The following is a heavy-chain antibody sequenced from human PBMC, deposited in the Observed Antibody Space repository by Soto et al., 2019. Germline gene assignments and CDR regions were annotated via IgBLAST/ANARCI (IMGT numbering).Heavy chain of an antibody. D-gene: IGHD3-22*01. J-gene: IGHJ4*02. V-gene: IGHV4-61*01. CDR1: GGSVSSGSYY. CDR2: IYYSGST. CDR3: AREVRVYYDSSAFADY. Sequence: PSETLSLTCTVSGGSVSSGSYYWSWIRQPPGKGLEWIGYIYYSGSTNYNPSLKSRVTISVDTSKNQFSLKLSSVTAADTAVYYCAREVRVYYDSSAFADYWGQGTLVTVSS.